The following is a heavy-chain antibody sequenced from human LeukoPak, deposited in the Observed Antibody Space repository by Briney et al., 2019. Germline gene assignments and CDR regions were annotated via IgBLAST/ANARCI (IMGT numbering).Heavy chain of an antibody. CDR1: GFTFSNAW. V-gene: IGHV3-15*01. Sequence: GGSLRLSCAASGFTFSNAWMSWVRQAPGKGLEWVGRIKSKTDGGTTDYAAPVKGRFTISRDDSKNTLYLQMNSLKTEDTAVYYCARASVTTIDWFDPWGQGTLVTVSS. J-gene: IGHJ5*02. CDR2: IKSKTDGGTT. D-gene: IGHD4-17*01. CDR3: ARASVTTIDWFDP.